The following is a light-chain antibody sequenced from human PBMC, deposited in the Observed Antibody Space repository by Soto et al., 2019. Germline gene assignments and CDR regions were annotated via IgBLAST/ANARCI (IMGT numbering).Light chain of an antibody. CDR1: SGHSSYV. CDR2: LNSDGSH. Sequence: QLVLTQSPSASASLGASVKLTCPLSSGHSSYVIAWHQQQPEKGPRYLMNLNSDGSHSKGDGIPDRFSGSSSGAERYLTISSLQSEDEADYYCQTWGTGIHVVFGGGTKL. V-gene: IGLV4-69*01. J-gene: IGLJ2*01. CDR3: QTWGTGIHVV.